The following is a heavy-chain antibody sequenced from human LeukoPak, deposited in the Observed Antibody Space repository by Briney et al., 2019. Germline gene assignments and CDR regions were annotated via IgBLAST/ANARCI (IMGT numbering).Heavy chain of an antibody. J-gene: IGHJ6*02. Sequence: GGSLRLSCAASGFTFSSYAMSWVRQAPGKGLEWVSAISGSGGSTYYADSVKGRFTISRDNSKNTLYLQMNSLRAEDTAVYYCAKLRGYSYGSEHGMDVWGQGTTVTVSS. CDR2: ISGSGGST. CDR3: AKLRGYSYGSEHGMDV. D-gene: IGHD5-18*01. CDR1: GFTFSSYA. V-gene: IGHV3-23*01.